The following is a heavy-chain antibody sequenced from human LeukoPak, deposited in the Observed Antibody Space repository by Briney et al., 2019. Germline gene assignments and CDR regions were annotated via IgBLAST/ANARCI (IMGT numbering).Heavy chain of an antibody. D-gene: IGHD3-9*01. J-gene: IGHJ6*03. CDR2: IYTSGST. V-gene: IGHV4-4*07. CDR1: GGSISSYY. CDR3: ARGITYYDILTGRAPSYYMDV. Sequence: SETLSLTCTVSGGSISSYYWSWIRQPAGKGLELIGRIYTSGSTNYNPSLKSRVTMSVDTSKNQFSLKLSSVTAADTAVYYCARGITYYDILTGRAPSYYMDVWGKGTTVTVSS.